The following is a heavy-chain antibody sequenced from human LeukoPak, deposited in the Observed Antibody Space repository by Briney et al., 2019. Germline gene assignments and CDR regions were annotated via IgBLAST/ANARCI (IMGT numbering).Heavy chain of an antibody. CDR1: GGSFSGYY. D-gene: IGHD3-22*01. V-gene: IGHV4-34*01. CDR2: INHSGST. CDR3: ARTSIYYDSSGYRS. Sequence: SETLSLTCAVYGGSFSGYYWSWIRQPPGKGLEWIGEINHSGSTNYNPSLKSRVTISVDTSKNQFSLKLSSVTAADTAVYYCARTSIYYDSSGYRSWGQGTLVTVST. J-gene: IGHJ5*02.